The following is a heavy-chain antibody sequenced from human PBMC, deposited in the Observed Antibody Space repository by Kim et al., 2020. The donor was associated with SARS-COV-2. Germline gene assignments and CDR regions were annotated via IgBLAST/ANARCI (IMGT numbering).Heavy chain of an antibody. Sequence: SPPFQGQVTLSADQSISTAYLQWSSLKASDTAMYYCARPELGIRPHAFDIWGQGTMVTVSS. V-gene: IGHV5-51*01. CDR3: ARPELGIRPHAFDI. D-gene: IGHD7-27*01. J-gene: IGHJ3*02.